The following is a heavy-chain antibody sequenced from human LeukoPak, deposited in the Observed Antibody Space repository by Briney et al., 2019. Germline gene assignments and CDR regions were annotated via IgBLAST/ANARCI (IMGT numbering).Heavy chain of an antibody. CDR1: GFIFSRYW. J-gene: IGHJ4*02. D-gene: IGHD6-19*01. Sequence: AGSLRLSCAGSGFIFSRYWMHWVRHAPGKGLVWVSRMNTDGSRIDYADSVKGRFIISGDNAKNALYLQMNSLGAEDTAVYFCSSDVTGSDDFWGQGSLVTVSS. CDR2: MNTDGSRI. V-gene: IGHV3-74*01. CDR3: SSDVTGSDDF.